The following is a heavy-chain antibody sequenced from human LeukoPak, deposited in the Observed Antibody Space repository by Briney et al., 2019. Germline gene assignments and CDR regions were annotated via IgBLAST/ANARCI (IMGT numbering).Heavy chain of an antibody. Sequence: PGGSLRLSCAASGFTFSSYSMNWVRQAPGKGLEWVSSISSSSSYIYYADSVKGRFSISRDNSKNTLYLQMNSLRAEDTAVYYCASMDGYNWNYWGQGTLVTVSS. CDR2: ISSSSSYI. CDR3: ASMDGYNWNY. CDR1: GFTFSSYS. J-gene: IGHJ4*02. V-gene: IGHV3-21*04. D-gene: IGHD5-24*01.